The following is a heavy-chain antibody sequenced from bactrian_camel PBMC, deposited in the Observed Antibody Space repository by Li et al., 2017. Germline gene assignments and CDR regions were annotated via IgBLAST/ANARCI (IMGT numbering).Heavy chain of an antibody. Sequence: HVQLVESGGGSVQTGGSLRLSCIVSGQTYRSNAMGWFRDAPGKEREGVAIIYTGDGSRYYSDSVKGRFTASLDNAKTTVYLQMNSLKPEDTAMYYCAARFVLFRRASCTTVNDFGYWGQGTQVTVS. J-gene: IGHJ6*01. CDR3: AARFVLFRRASCTTVNDFGY. D-gene: IGHD2*01. CDR1: GQTYRSNA. CDR2: IYTGDGSR. V-gene: IGHV3S54*01.